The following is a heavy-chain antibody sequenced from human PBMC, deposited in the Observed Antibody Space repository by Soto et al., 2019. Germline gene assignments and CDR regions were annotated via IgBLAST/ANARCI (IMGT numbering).Heavy chain of an antibody. CDR3: AREQTLYYDSSGYIYYYYYGMDV. D-gene: IGHD3-22*01. J-gene: IGHJ6*02. CDR1: GFTYSSYG. V-gene: IGHV3-33*01. Sequence: SLRLSCAASGFTYSSYGMHWVRQAPGKGLEWVAVIWYDGSNKYYADSVKGRFTISRDNSKNTLYLQMNSLRAEDTAVYYCAREQTLYYDSSGYIYYYYYGMDVWGQGTTVTVSS. CDR2: IWYDGSNK.